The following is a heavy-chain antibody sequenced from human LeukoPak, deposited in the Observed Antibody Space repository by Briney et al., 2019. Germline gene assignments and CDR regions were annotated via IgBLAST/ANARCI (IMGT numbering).Heavy chain of an antibody. CDR2: ISHSGST. CDR3: ARVTGTTPFDY. CDR1: GGXISSSSC. V-gene: IGHV4-4*02. Sequence: SGTLSLTCAVSGGXISSSSCWSWVRQPPGKGLEWIGEISHSGSTNYNPSLESRVTISVDKSKNQFSLELSSVTAADTAVYFCARVTGTTPFDYWGQGTLVTVSS. J-gene: IGHJ4*02. D-gene: IGHD1-1*01.